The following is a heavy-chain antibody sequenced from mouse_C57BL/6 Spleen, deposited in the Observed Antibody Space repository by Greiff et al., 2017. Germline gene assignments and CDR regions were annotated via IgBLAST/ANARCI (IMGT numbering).Heavy chain of an antibody. V-gene: IGHV1-43*01. CDR2: INPSTGGT. D-gene: IGHD1-1*01. J-gene: IGHJ2*01. Sequence: EVKLVESGPELVKPGASVKISCKASGYSFTGYYMHWVKQSSEKSLEWIGEINPSTGGTSYNQKFKGKATLTVDKSSSTAYMQLKSLTSADSAVYYCSRNYYCSSLCYFDYWGQGTTLTVSS. CDR3: SRNYYCSSLCYFDY. CDR1: GYSFTGYY.